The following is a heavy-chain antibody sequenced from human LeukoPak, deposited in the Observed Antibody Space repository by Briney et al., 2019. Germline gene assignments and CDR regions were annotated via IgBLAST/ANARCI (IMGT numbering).Heavy chain of an antibody. CDR1: GFTFISYS. J-gene: IGHJ4*02. D-gene: IGHD5-18*01. V-gene: IGHV3-21*01. CDR3: AREGGDSYGPNPLDY. Sequence: PGGSLRLSCAASGFTFISYSMNWVRQAPGKGLEWVSSISSSSSYIYYADSVKGRFTISSENANNSLYLQMDSLRAEDTAVYYCAREGGDSYGPNPLDYWGQGTLVTVSS. CDR2: ISSSSSYI.